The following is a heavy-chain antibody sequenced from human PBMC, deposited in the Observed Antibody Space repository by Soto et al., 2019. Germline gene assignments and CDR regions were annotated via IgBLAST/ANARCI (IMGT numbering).Heavy chain of an antibody. CDR1: GYTFTSYG. V-gene: IGHV1-18*01. Sequence: QVQLVQSGAEVKKPGASVKVSCKASGYTFTSYGISWVRQAPGQGLEWMGWISAYNGNTNYAQKLQGRVTMTTDTSTSKAYMELRSLRSDDSAVYYCARVRARLRITMIVVVIPDAFDIWGQGTMVTVSS. CDR3: ARVRARLRITMIVVVIPDAFDI. D-gene: IGHD3-22*01. J-gene: IGHJ3*02. CDR2: ISAYNGNT.